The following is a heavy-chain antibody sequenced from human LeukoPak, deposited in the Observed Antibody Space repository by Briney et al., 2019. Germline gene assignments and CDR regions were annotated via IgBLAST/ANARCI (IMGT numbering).Heavy chain of an antibody. CDR1: GYTFTSYG. D-gene: IGHD3-10*01. CDR3: ARASITMVRGASDY. V-gene: IGHV1-18*01. J-gene: IGHJ4*02. CDR2: ISAYNGNT. Sequence: ASVKVSCKASGYTFTSYGISWVRQAPGQGLEWMGWISAYNGNTNYAQKLQGRVTMTTDTSTSTAYMELRSLRSDDTAVYYCARASITMVRGASDYWVQGTLVTVSS.